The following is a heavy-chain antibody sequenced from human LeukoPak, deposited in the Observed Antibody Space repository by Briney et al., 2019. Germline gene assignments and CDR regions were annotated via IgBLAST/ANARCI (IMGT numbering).Heavy chain of an antibody. CDR2: IKTSGST. J-gene: IGHJ4*02. Sequence: PSETLSLICTVSGGSISTYYWSWIRQPVGKGLEWIGHIKTSGSTHYNPSLRSRITMSVDTSKNQFSLNLSSVTAADTAVYYCAKVAKYYYGSETYFFFEDWGQGTLVTVSS. V-gene: IGHV4-4*07. CDR3: AKVAKYYYGSETYFFFED. D-gene: IGHD3-10*01. CDR1: GGSISTYY.